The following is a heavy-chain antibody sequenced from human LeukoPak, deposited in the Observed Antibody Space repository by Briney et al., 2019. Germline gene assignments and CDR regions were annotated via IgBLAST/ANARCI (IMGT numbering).Heavy chain of an antibody. CDR1: GGSISSSNW. V-gene: IGHV4-4*02. D-gene: IGHD6-13*01. CDR3: ASSGSSWYYFDY. CDR2: IYHSGST. Sequence: KASETLSLTCAVSGGSISSSNWWSWVRQPPGKGLEWIGEIYHSGSTNYNPSLKSRVTISVDKSKNQFSLKLSSVTAADTAVYYCASSGSSWYYFDYWGQGTLVTVSS. J-gene: IGHJ4*02.